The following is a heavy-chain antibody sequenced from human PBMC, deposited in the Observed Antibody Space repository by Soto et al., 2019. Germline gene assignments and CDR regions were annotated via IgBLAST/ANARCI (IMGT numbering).Heavy chain of an antibody. Sequence: PGETLTLSCAASGFTFSNYAMTWVRQAPGQGLDWVSTIRGSGGGTDYADSVKGRFTISRDNSRDTLYLQMNGLRAEDTATYYYAKAYGDLFTFCMDVWGQGTAVTVSS. D-gene: IGHD4-17*01. CDR2: IRGSGGGT. J-gene: IGHJ6*02. CDR1: GFTFSNYA. V-gene: IGHV3-23*01. CDR3: AKAYGDLFTFCMDV.